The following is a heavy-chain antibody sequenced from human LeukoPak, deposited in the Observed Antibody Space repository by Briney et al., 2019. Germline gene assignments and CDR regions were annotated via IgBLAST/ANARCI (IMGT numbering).Heavy chain of an antibody. CDR3: ARDLNVAYSSGRTDY. V-gene: IGHV1-18*04. Sequence: GASVKVSCKASGYTFTSYGISWVRQAPGQGLEWMGWISAYNGNTNYAQKLQGRVTMTTDTSTSTAYMELRSLRSDDTAVYYCARDLNVAYSSGRTDYWGQGTLVTVSS. J-gene: IGHJ4*02. CDR1: GYTFTSYG. D-gene: IGHD6-19*01. CDR2: ISAYNGNT.